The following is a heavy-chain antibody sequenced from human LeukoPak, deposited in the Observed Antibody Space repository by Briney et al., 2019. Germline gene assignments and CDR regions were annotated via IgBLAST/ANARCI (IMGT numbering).Heavy chain of an antibody. Sequence: SETLSLTCTVSGGSISTYYWSWIRQPPGKGLEWIGYIHSSGSANYNPSLKSRVTMSVDTSKNQFSLKLSSVTAADTAVYYCVRMGGYSGYATHWGQGTLVTVSS. CDR2: IHSSGSA. V-gene: IGHV4-59*08. D-gene: IGHD5-12*01. J-gene: IGHJ4*02. CDR1: GGSISTYY. CDR3: VRMGGYSGYATH.